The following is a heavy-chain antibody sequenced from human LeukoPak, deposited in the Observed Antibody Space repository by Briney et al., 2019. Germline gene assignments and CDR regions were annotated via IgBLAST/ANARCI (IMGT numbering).Heavy chain of an antibody. CDR2: ISSNGGST. CDR1: GLSFSRYA. CDR3: VKGRLLWFGELLTPFDY. J-gene: IGHJ4*02. V-gene: IGHV3-64D*06. Sequence: GGSLRLSCAASGLSFSRYAMHWVRQAPGKGLEYVSAISSNGGSTYYADSVKGRFTISRDNSKNTLYLQMSSLRAEDTAVYYCVKGRLLWFGELLTPFDYWGQGTLVTVSS. D-gene: IGHD3-10*01.